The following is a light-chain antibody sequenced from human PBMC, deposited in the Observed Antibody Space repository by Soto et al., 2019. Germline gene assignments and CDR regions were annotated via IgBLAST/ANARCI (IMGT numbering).Light chain of an antibody. CDR3: SSYTSSSTPV. V-gene: IGLV2-14*03. CDR1: SSDIGGFTF. Sequence: QSVLTQPASVSGSPGQSITISCTGTSSDIGGFTFVSWYQQHPGKVPKLMIFDVNRRPSGVSDRFSGSKSGNTASLTISGLQAEDEGDYYCSSYTSSSTPVFGSGTKLTVL. J-gene: IGLJ1*01. CDR2: DVN.